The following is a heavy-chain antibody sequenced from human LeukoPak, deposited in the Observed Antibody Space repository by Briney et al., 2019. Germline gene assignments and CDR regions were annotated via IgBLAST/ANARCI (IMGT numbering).Heavy chain of an antibody. D-gene: IGHD6-13*01. CDR3: ARGVLVAALSTYYFDY. V-gene: IGHV4-38-2*02. CDR1: GYSISSGHY. J-gene: IGHJ4*02. Sequence: PSETLSLTCTVSGYSISSGHYWGWIRQPPGKGLEWIGSMYHSGSTYYNPPLKSRVTISEDTSKNQFSLKLRSVTAADTAVYYCARGVLVAALSTYYFDYWGQGTLVTVSS. CDR2: MYHSGST.